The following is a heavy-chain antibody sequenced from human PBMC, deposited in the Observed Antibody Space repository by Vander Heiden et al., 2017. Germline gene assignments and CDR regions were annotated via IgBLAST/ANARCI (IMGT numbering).Heavy chain of an antibody. Sequence: EVQLVESGGGLVQPGGSLRLSCAASGSTSSSYWMHWVRQAAGKGLVWVLRINSDGRSTSYADSVKGRFTISRDNAKNTLYLQMNSLRAEDTAVYYCARDSWLAVAGTGPFDYWGQGTLVTVSS. D-gene: IGHD6-19*01. V-gene: IGHV3-74*01. J-gene: IGHJ4*02. CDR3: ARDSWLAVAGTGPFDY. CDR2: INSDGRST. CDR1: GSTSSSYW.